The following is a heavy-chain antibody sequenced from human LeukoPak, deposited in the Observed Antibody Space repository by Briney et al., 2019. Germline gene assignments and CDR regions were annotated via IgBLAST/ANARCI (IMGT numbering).Heavy chain of an antibody. V-gene: IGHV3-23*01. CDR2: ISGSGGST. J-gene: IGHJ4*02. Sequence: TGGSLRLSCAASGFTFSSYAMSWVRQAPGKGLEWVSAISGSGGSTYYADSVKGRFTISRDNSKNTLYLQMNSLRAEDTAVYYCAKRIQSAMAMGYWGQGTLVTVSS. D-gene: IGHD5-18*01. CDR1: GFTFSSYA. CDR3: AKRIQSAMAMGY.